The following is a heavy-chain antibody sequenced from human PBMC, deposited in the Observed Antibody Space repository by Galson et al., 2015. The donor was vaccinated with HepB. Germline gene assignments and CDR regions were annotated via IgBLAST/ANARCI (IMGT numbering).Heavy chain of an antibody. D-gene: IGHD2-2*01. Sequence: SLRLSCAASGFTFSTYAMTWVRQAPGKGLEWVSTISGSGGYTYYADSVKGRFTISRDSSKNALYLQMNSLRAEDTALYYCAKAFSGYQMLSDYWGQGTLVTVSS. J-gene: IGHJ4*02. CDR3: AKAFSGYQMLSDY. CDR1: GFTFSTYA. CDR2: ISGSGGYT. V-gene: IGHV3-23*01.